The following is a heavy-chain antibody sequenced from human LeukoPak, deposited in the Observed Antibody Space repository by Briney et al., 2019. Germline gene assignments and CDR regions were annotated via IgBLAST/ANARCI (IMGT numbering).Heavy chain of an antibody. V-gene: IGHV3-23*01. Sequence: GGSLRLSCAASGFIFNNYAMSWVRQAPGKGLEWVSSISGTGVTAYYADSVKGRFAISRDNSKNTLYLQMSSLRAEDTALYYCAKDQRFGDLDDYRGQGTLVTVSS. D-gene: IGHD3-10*01. CDR2: ISGTGVTA. CDR1: GFIFNNYA. J-gene: IGHJ4*02. CDR3: AKDQRFGDLDDY.